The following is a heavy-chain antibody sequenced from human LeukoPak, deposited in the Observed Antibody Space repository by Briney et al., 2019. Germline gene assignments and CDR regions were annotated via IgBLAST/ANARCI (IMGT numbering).Heavy chain of an antibody. V-gene: IGHV4-4*02. CDR3: ARVPYSSGLDY. J-gene: IGHJ4*02. Sequence: SETLSLTCAVSGGSISSSNWWSWIRQPPGKGLEWIGSIYYSGSTYYNPSLKSRVTISVDTSKNQFSLKLSSVTAADTAVYYCARVPYSSGLDYWGQGTLVTVSS. CDR1: GGSISSSNW. CDR2: IYYSGST. D-gene: IGHD6-19*01.